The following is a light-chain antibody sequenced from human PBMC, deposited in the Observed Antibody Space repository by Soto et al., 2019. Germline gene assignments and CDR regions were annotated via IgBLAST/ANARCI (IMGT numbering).Light chain of an antibody. V-gene: IGKV1-33*01. CDR2: DGS. J-gene: IGKJ5*01. CDR3: QQFASLPIT. Sequence: DIQMTPSPSSLSASVGVRVTITCQASQDITNYLHWYQQKPGKAPRLLVYDGSNLDTGVPSRFSGSGSGTHFSFTVSSLHPEDIATYYCQQFASLPITFAQGTRLEI. CDR1: QDITNY.